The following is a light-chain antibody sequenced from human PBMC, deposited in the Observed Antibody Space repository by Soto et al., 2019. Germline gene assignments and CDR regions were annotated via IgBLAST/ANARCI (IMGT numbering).Light chain of an antibody. V-gene: IGKV3-20*01. J-gene: IGKJ1*01. Sequence: EIVLTQSPGTLSLSPGERATLSCRASQSVSSNYLAWYQQKPGQPPRLLLYGASTRATGIPDRFSGSGSGTDFTLSISRLEPEDFAVYYCQQYVGSPRTFGQGTKVDIK. CDR3: QQYVGSPRT. CDR1: QSVSSNY. CDR2: GAS.